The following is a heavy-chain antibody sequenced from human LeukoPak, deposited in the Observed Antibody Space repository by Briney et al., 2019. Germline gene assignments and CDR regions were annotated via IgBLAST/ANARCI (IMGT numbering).Heavy chain of an antibody. J-gene: IGHJ6*02. Sequence: ASVKVSCKVSGYTLTELSMHWVRQAPGKGLEWMGGFDPEDGETIYAQKFQGRVTMTRDTSTSTVYMELSSLRSEDTAVYYCAKSTVTDDYYYGMDVWGQGTTVTVSS. V-gene: IGHV1-24*01. CDR2: FDPEDGET. CDR3: AKSTVTDDYYYGMDV. CDR1: GYTLTELS. D-gene: IGHD4-17*01.